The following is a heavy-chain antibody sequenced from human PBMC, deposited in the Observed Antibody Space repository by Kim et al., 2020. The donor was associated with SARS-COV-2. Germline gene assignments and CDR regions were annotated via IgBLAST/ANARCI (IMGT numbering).Heavy chain of an antibody. D-gene: IGHD6-13*01. J-gene: IGHJ3*02. CDR1: GLTLSSSS. V-gene: IGHV3-48*02. Sequence: GSLRLSCAASGLTLSSSSMNWVRQAPGKGLDWVSHISSTSSTIYYADSVKGRFTISRDNAKNSLYLHMNSLRDEDTAVYYCARARGSATAGTQAFDIWGQGTMVTVS. CDR2: ISSTSSTI. CDR3: ARARGSATAGTQAFDI.